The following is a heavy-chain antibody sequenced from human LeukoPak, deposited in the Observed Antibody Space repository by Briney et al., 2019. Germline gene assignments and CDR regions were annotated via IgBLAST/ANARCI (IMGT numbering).Heavy chain of an antibody. CDR3: AKGLRITMIVVPYYFDY. CDR1: GFTFSSYA. V-gene: IGHV3-23*01. D-gene: IGHD3-22*01. J-gene: IGHJ4*02. Sequence: GGSLRLSCAASGFTFSSYAMSWVRQAPGKGLEWVSAISGSGGSTYYADSVKGRFTISRDNSKDTLYLQMNSLRAEDTAVYYCAKGLRITMIVVPYYFDYWGQGTLVTVSS. CDR2: ISGSGGST.